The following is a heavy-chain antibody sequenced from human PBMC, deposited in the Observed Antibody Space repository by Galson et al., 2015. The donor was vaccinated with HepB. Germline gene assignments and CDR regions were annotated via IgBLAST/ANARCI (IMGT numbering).Heavy chain of an antibody. D-gene: IGHD6-19*01. V-gene: IGHV5-51*03. CDR2: IYPGDSDT. CDR1: GYSFTSYW. J-gene: IGHJ5*02. Sequence: QSGAEVKKPGESLKISCKGSGYSFTSYWIGWVRQMPGKGLEWMGIIYPGDSDTRYSPSFQGQVTISADKSISTAYLQWSSLKASDTAMYYRARVPAVAGGRNWFDPWGQGTLVTVSS. CDR3: ARVPAVAGGRNWFDP.